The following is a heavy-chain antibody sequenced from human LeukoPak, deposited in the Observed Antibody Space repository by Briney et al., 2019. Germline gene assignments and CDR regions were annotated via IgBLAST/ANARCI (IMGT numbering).Heavy chain of an antibody. CDR2: MNSDGSAT. J-gene: IGHJ4*02. V-gene: IGHV3-74*01. CDR3: AKGPNYFDS. Sequence: QPGGSLRLSCAASGFIFSNYWMHWVRQAPGKGLVWVTRMNSDGSATYYADSVQGRFTISRDNAKNTLYLQMNSLGAEDTAMYFCAKGPNYFDSWGQGTLVTVSS. CDR1: GFIFSNYW.